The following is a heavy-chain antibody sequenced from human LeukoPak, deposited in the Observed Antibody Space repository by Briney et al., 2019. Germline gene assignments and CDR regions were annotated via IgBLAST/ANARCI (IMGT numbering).Heavy chain of an antibody. D-gene: IGHD3-22*01. J-gene: IGHJ4*02. V-gene: IGHV3-64*01. CDR2: ISIHGGDT. Sequence: GGSLRLSCAASGFTFSSYAMHWVRQAPGKGLEYVSAISIHGGDTYYANSVKGRFTISRDNSKNTLYLQMGSLRAEDLAVYYCARVLRDASGYYDYWGQGTLVTVSS. CDR3: ARVLRDASGYYDY. CDR1: GFTFSSYA.